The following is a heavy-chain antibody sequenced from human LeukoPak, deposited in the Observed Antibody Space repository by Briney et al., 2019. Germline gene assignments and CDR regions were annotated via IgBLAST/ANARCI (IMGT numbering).Heavy chain of an antibody. CDR2: INTDTGNP. Sequence: ASVKVSCKGSGYKFISYAMNWVRQAPGQGPEWMGWINTDTGNPTYARGFTGQYVFSVDTSVTTAYLQINSLRTEDTAVYYCASIFAGDGYNYAEDYWGQGTLVTVSS. D-gene: IGHD5-24*01. CDR1: GYKFISYA. CDR3: ASIFAGDGYNYAEDY. V-gene: IGHV7-4-1*02. J-gene: IGHJ4*02.